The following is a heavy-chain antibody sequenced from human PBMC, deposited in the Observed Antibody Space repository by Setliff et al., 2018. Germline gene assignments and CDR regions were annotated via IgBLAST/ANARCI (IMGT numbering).Heavy chain of an antibody. J-gene: IGHJ6*02. CDR3: AREGYYNFWSGFMDV. CDR2: INPNSGGT. D-gene: IGHD3-3*01. Sequence: ASVKVSCKASGYTFSGYYMHWVRQAPGQGLEWMGRINPNSGGTNYAQKFQGRVTMTSDSSISTAYMELSGLRSDDTAVYYCAREGYYNFWSGFMDVWGQGTTVTVSS. V-gene: IGHV1-2*06. CDR1: GYTFSGYY.